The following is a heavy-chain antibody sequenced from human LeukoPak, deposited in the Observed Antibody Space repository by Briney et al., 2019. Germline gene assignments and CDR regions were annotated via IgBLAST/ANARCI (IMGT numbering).Heavy chain of an antibody. J-gene: IGHJ4*02. CDR1: GYTLTELS. CDR2: FDPEDGET. V-gene: IGHV1-24*01. CDR3: ARDQEGFDY. Sequence: ASVKVSCKVSGYTLTELSMHWVRQAPGKGLEWMGGFDPEDGETIYAQKFQGRVTVTRDTSTSTVHMELSGLRSEDTAVYYCARDQEGFDYWGQGTLVTVSS.